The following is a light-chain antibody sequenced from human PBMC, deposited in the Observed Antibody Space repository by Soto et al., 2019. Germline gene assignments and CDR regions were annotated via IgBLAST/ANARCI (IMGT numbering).Light chain of an antibody. V-gene: IGLV2-14*01. CDR3: TSYTSSPSLD. CDR1: SSDIGDYNY. Sequence: QSVLTQPASVSGSPGQSITISCTGTSSDIGDYNYVSWYQQHPGKAPKLMIYEVSNRPSGVSNRFSGSKSGNTASLTISGLQAEDEADYYCTSYTSSPSLDFGTGTKVTVL. J-gene: IGLJ1*01. CDR2: EVS.